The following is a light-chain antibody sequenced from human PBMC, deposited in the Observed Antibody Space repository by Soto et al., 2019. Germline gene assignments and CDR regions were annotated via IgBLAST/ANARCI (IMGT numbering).Light chain of an antibody. CDR1: QSVSSN. V-gene: IGKV3-15*01. Sequence: IVMTQSPATLSVSPGDRATLSCRASQSVSSNLAWYQQKPGQAPRLLIYGASTRATGIPARFSGSGSGTEFTLTISSLQSEDFAVYYCQQYNNWLPYSVGQGTKLEIK. J-gene: IGKJ2*03. CDR3: QQYNNWLPYS. CDR2: GAS.